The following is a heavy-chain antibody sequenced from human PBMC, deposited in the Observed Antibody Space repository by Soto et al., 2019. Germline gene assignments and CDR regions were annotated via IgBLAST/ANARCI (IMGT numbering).Heavy chain of an antibody. Sequence: QVQLVQSGVEVKKPGASVKVSCKASGYTFTNYGITWVRQAPGRGLEWLGWISAYNGNTNYAQKFQGRVTMTTDTSTIKAYQDLRSLRSDDTAVYYCARGGRFVVADTDYWGQGTLLTVSS. CDR1: GYTFTNYG. D-gene: IGHD2-15*01. V-gene: IGHV1-18*01. J-gene: IGHJ4*02. CDR3: ARGGRFVVADTDY. CDR2: ISAYNGNT.